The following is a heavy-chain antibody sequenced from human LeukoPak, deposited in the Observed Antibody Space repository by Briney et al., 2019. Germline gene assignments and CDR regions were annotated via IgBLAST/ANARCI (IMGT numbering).Heavy chain of an antibody. CDR3: ARGGNILTGYFSDDDAFDI. CDR1: GYTLASYD. Sequence: GASVKVSCKASGYTLASYDISWVRQATGQGLEWMGGIIPIFGTANYAQKFQGRVTITADESTSTAYMELSSLRSEDTAVYYCARGGNILTGYFSDDDAFDIWGQGTMVTVSS. V-gene: IGHV1-69*13. D-gene: IGHD3-9*01. J-gene: IGHJ3*02. CDR2: IIPIFGTA.